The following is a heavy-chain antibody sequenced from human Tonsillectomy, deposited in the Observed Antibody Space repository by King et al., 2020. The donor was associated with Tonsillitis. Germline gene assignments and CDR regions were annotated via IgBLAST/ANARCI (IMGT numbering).Heavy chain of an antibody. V-gene: IGHV3-23*04. CDR3: AKERGQWRGGGAFDI. CDR1: GFTFDTYA. D-gene: IGHD6-19*01. J-gene: IGHJ3*02. Sequence: VQLVESGGGLVQPGGSVRLSCAASGFTFDTYAMTWVRQAPGKGLDWVSSISASGVTTYYAGSVKGRFTISRDNSKNTFFLQMNSLRADDTAVYYCAKERGQWRGGGAFDIWGQGTLVTVSS. CDR2: ISASGVTT.